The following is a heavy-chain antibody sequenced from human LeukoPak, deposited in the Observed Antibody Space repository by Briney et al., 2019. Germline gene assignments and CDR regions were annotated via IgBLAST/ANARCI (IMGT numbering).Heavy chain of an antibody. CDR1: GYTFTSYG. J-gene: IGHJ4*02. V-gene: IGHV1-18*01. D-gene: IGHD2-15*01. CDR3: AKTGDCSGGSCYPAQWDY. CDR2: ISAYTGNT. Sequence: GASVKVSCKASGYTFTSYGISWVRQAPGQGLEWMGWISAYTGNTNYAQKLQGRVTMTTDTSTSTAYMELRSLRSDDTAVYYCAKTGDCSGGSCYPAQWDYWGQGNLVTVSS.